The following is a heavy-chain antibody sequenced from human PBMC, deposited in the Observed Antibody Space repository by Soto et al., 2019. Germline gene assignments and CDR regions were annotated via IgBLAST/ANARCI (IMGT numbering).Heavy chain of an antibody. CDR2: IKSDGSST. CDR1: GFTFTTYW. Sequence: EVQLVESGGGLIRPGGSLSPSCAASGFTFTTYWMHWVRQAPGKGRVGVSSIKSDGSSTNYAAPVKGRFTISRDNAKNTVYLQMNSLRAEDTAVYYCARGGRGGFDYWGQGALVTVSS. J-gene: IGHJ4*02. CDR3: ARGGRGGFDY. V-gene: IGHV3-74*01. D-gene: IGHD3-16*01.